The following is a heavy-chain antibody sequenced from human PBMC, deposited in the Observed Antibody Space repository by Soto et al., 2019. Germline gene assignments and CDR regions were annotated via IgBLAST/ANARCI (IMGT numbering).Heavy chain of an antibody. CDR1: GGTFSIYA. CDR2: IIPIFGTA. J-gene: IGHJ3*02. CDR3: ARGEDISDAFDI. Sequence: SVKVSCKASGGTFSIYAISWVRQAPGQGLEWMGGIIPIFGTANYAQKFQGRVTITADESTSTAYMELSSLRSEDTAVYYCARGEDISDAFDIWGQGTMVTVSS. D-gene: IGHD1-26*01. V-gene: IGHV1-69*13.